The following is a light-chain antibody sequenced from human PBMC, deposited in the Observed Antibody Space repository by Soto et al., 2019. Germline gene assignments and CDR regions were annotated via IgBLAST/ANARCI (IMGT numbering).Light chain of an antibody. Sequence: EIVLTQSPGTLSLSPWERATLSCRASQSVSSSYLAWYQQKPGQAPRLLIYGASSRATGIPARFSGSGSGTDFTLTISSVEPEDFAVYYCQQRSNWWWTFGQGTKVDIK. J-gene: IGKJ1*01. CDR3: QQRSNWWWT. CDR1: QSVSSSY. V-gene: IGKV3D-20*02. CDR2: GAS.